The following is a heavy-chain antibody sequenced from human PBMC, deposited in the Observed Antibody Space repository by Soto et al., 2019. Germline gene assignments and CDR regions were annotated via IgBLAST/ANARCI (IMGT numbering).Heavy chain of an antibody. CDR2: LYNSGST. J-gene: IGHJ4*02. Sequence: SETLSLTCTVSGGSIRSYYWSWIRQAPGKGLEWIGYLYNSGSTVYNPSLKSRVTISVDTSKNQFSLKLSSVTAADTAVYYCAARWELPRLGYFDYWGQGTLVTVSS. CDR1: GGSIRSYY. D-gene: IGHD1-26*01. CDR3: AARWELPRLGYFDY. V-gene: IGHV4-59*12.